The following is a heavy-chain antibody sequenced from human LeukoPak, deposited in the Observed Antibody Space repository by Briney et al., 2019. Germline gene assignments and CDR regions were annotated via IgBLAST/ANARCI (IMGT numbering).Heavy chain of an antibody. J-gene: IGHJ6*04. D-gene: IGHD3-10*02. CDR3: AELGITMIGGV. CDR2: ISSSSSTI. CDR1: GFTFSSYS. Sequence: GGSLRLSCAASGFTFSSYSMNWVRQAPGKGLEWVSYISSSSSTIYYADAVKGRFTISRDNAKNSLYLQMNSLRAEDTAVYYCAELGITMIGGVWGKGTTVTISS. V-gene: IGHV3-48*01.